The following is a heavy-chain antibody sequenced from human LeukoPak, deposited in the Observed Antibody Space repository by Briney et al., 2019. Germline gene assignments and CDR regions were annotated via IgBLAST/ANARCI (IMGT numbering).Heavy chain of an antibody. Sequence: GASVKVSCKASGYTFTSFGISWIRQAPGQGLEWMGWINSNSGATNFAQKFQGRVTMTRDTSISTAYMELSRLRSDDTAVYYCARVGKDTVNDYSNYLDYWGQGTLVAVSS. CDR2: INSNSGAT. CDR3: ARVGKDTVNDYSNYLDY. D-gene: IGHD4-11*01. J-gene: IGHJ4*02. CDR1: GYTFTSFG. V-gene: IGHV1-2*02.